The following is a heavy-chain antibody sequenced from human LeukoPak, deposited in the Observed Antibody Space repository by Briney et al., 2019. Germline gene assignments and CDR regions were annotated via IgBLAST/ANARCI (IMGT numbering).Heavy chain of an antibody. CDR1: GYSFTGYY. CDR2: INPYSGGT. J-gene: IGHJ4*02. D-gene: IGHD2-2*02. V-gene: IGHV1-2*02. CDR3: AGGTAIIV. Sequence: ASVKVSCKASGYSFTGYYMHWVRQAPGQGLEWMGWINPYSGGTNYAQKFQGRVTMTRNTSISTAYMELSSLRSEDTAVYYCAGGTAIIVWGQGTLVTVSS.